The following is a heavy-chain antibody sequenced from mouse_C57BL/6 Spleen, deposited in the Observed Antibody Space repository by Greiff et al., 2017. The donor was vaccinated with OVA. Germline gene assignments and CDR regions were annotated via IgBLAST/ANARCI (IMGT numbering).Heavy chain of an antibody. CDR1: GFNIKDYY. Sequence: VQLQQSGAELVKPGASVKLSCTASGFNIKDYYMHWVKPRPEQGLEWIGRIDPEDGATKYAPKFQGKATITADTSSNTSYLQLSSLTSEDTAVYYCTRNGWYVDVWGTGTSVTVSS. CDR2: IDPEDGAT. CDR3: TRNGWYVDV. J-gene: IGHJ1*03. V-gene: IGHV14-2*01. D-gene: IGHD1-1*02.